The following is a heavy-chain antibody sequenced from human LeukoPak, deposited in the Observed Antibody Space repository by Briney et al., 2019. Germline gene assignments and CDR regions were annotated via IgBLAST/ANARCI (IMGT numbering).Heavy chain of an antibody. CDR1: GGSISSGSYY. V-gene: IGHV4-61*02. D-gene: IGHD5-24*01. CDR2: IYTSGST. J-gene: IGHJ6*03. CDR3: ARGVRWLQLNYYYYYMDV. Sequence: SQTLSLTCTVSGGSISSGSYYWSWIRQPAGKGLEWIGRIYTSGSTNYNPSLKSRVTISVDTSKNQFSLKLSSVTAADTAVYYCARGVRWLQLNYYYYYMDVWGKGTTVTVSS.